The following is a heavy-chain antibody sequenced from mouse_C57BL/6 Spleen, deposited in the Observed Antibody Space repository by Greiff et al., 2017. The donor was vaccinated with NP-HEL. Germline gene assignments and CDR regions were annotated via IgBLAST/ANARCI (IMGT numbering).Heavy chain of an antibody. CDR2: ISSGGSYT. J-gene: IGHJ1*03. D-gene: IGHD1-1*01. CDR1: GFTFSSYG. Sequence: EVQRVESGGDLVKPGGSLKLSCAASGFTFSSYGMSWVRQTPDKRLEWVATISSGGSYTYYPDSVKGRVTISRDNAKNTLYLQMSSLKSEDTAMYYCARQDYYGSSSYFDVWGTGTTVTVSS. V-gene: IGHV5-6*01. CDR3: ARQDYYGSSSYFDV.